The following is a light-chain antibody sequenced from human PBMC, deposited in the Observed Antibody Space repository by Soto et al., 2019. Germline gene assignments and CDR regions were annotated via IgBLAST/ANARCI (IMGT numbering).Light chain of an antibody. V-gene: IGLV2-14*01. CDR3: SSYTSSSSDV. J-gene: IGLJ1*01. Sequence: QSALTQPASVSGSPGQSITISCTGTSSDVGGYNYVSWYQQYPGKAPKVMIYEVTNRPSGVSNRFSGSKSGSTASLTISGLQAEDEADYYCSSYTSSSSDVFGTGTKLTVL. CDR2: EVT. CDR1: SSDVGGYNY.